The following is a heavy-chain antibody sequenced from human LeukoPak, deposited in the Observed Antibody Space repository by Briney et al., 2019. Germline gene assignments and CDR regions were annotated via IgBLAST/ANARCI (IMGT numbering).Heavy chain of an antibody. CDR3: ARALGYCSSTSCYPVGYYMDV. Sequence: GASVKVSCKASGYTFTSYYMHWVRQAPGQGLEWMGIINPSGGSTSYAQKFQGRVTMTRDMSTSTVYMELSSLRSEDTAVYYCARALGYCSSTSCYPVGYYMDVWGKGTTVTVSS. J-gene: IGHJ6*03. D-gene: IGHD2-2*01. CDR1: GYTFTSYY. CDR2: INPSGGST. V-gene: IGHV1-46*01.